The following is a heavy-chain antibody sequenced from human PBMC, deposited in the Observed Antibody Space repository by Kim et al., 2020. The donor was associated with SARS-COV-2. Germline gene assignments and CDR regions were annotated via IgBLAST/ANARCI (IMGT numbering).Heavy chain of an antibody. Sequence: VKGRFTISRDNSKNTLYLHMGSLRAEDMAVYYCARESTPAASYYYYYYMDVWGKGTTVTVSS. V-gene: IGHV3-64*01. J-gene: IGHJ6*03. D-gene: IGHD2-2*01. CDR3: ARESTPAASYYYYYYMDV.